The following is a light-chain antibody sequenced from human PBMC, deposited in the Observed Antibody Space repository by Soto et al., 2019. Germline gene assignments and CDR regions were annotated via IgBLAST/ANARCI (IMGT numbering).Light chain of an antibody. V-gene: IGKV1-39*01. CDR2: AAS. J-gene: IGKJ1*01. Sequence: DIQMTQFPSTLSASVGDEVTITCRASQTIVTYLDWYERKPGKPPRFLIYAASSLQSGVPSRFSGSGSGTDFTLTISSLQPEDFATYYCQQSYSTQWTFGQGTKVDIK. CDR1: QTIVTY. CDR3: QQSYSTQWT.